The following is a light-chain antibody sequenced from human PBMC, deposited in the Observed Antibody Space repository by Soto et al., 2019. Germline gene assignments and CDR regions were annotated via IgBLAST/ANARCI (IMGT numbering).Light chain of an antibody. Sequence: EIVLTQSPGTLSLSPGERATLSCRASQSVSSSYLAWYQQKPGQAPRLLIYHASNRATGIPARFSGSGSGTDLTLTISSLEPEDFEIYYCQHHSNWLWTFGQGTKVDIK. CDR3: QHHSNWLWT. CDR1: QSVSSSY. J-gene: IGKJ1*01. CDR2: HAS. V-gene: IGKV3D-20*02.